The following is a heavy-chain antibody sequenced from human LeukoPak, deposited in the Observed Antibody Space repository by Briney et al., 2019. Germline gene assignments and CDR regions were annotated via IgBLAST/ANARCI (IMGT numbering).Heavy chain of an antibody. Sequence: QPGGSLRLSCAASGFTFSSYAMSWVRQAPGKGLEWVSGISGSGGSTYYADSVKGRFTISRDNSKNTLYLQMNSLRVEDTAVYYCAKELSGWYGYFDYWGQGTLVTVSS. CDR1: GFTFSSYA. V-gene: IGHV3-23*01. J-gene: IGHJ4*02. CDR2: ISGSGGST. CDR3: AKELSGWYGYFDY. D-gene: IGHD6-19*01.